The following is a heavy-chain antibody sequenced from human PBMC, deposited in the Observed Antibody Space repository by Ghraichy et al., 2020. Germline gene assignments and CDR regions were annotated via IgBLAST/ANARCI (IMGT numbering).Heavy chain of an antibody. J-gene: IGHJ4*02. CDR3: ARDKFYGGNRTFDY. V-gene: IGHV3-33*01. CDR1: GFTFSSYG. Sequence: GGSLRLSCAASGFTFSSYGMHLVRQAPGKGLEWVAIIWYDGSNKYYVDSVKGRFTISRDNSKNTLYLQMNSLRAEDTAVYYCARDKFYGGNRTFDYWGQGTQVTVSS. CDR2: IWYDGSNK. D-gene: IGHD4-23*01.